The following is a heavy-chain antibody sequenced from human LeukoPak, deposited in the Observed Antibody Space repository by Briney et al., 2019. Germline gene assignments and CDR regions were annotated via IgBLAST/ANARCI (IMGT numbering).Heavy chain of an antibody. CDR3: TRYRMGTKSLDN. D-gene: IGHD5-24*01. J-gene: IGHJ4*01. Sequence: GGSLRLSCAASRFTVRRNYMSWVRQAPGKGLGWVSVISSGGSTYCADSVKGRFTISRASSKNTLYLQMKSLRAEDTAPYYCTRYRMGTKSLDNWGQGTMVTVSS. CDR2: ISSGGST. CDR1: RFTVRRNY. V-gene: IGHV3-66*02.